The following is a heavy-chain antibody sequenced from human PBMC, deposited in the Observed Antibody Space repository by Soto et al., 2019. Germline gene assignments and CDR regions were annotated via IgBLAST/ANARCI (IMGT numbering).Heavy chain of an antibody. CDR3: AKWAEYCGTTSCYKPNDY. Sequence: EVQLLESGGGLVQPGGSLRLSCAASGFTFTNYAMSWVRQAPGKGLEWVSAIRGSGGGTYYADSVKGQFTISRDTSKNTLYLQMDSLRAEDTAVYYCAKWAEYCGTTSCYKPNDYWGQGTLVTVSS. CDR2: IRGSGGGT. V-gene: IGHV3-23*01. D-gene: IGHD2-2*02. J-gene: IGHJ4*02. CDR1: GFTFTNYA.